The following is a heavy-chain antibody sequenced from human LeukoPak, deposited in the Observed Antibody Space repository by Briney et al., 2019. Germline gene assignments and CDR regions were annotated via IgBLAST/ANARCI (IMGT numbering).Heavy chain of an antibody. V-gene: IGHV4-59*12. CDR3: ARGIYYYGSGSYSAYYFDY. J-gene: IGHJ4*02. CDR2: IYYSGST. D-gene: IGHD3-10*01. CDR1: GGSISSYH. Sequence: SETLSLTCTVSGGSISSYHWSWIRQPPGKGLEWIGYIYYSGSTNYNPSLKSRVTMSVDTSKNQFSLKLSSVTAADTAVYYCARGIYYYGSGSYSAYYFDYWGQGTLVTVSS.